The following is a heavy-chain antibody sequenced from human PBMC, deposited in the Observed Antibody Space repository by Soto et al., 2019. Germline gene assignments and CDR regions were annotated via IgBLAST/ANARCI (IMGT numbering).Heavy chain of an antibody. CDR3: TRAYSSSFAD. V-gene: IGHV3-21*01. Sequence: XVSLRLSCVASGFTFSRSNMKWVRQAPGKGLEWVSSISDGSTYIYYADSVKGRFTVSRDNAKNSLYLQMDSLRVEDTAVYYCTRAYSSSFADWGQGTLVTVSS. D-gene: IGHD2-2*01. CDR2: ISDGSTYI. J-gene: IGHJ4*02. CDR1: GFTFSRSN.